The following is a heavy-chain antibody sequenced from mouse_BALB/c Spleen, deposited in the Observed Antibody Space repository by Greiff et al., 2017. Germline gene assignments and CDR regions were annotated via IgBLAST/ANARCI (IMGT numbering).Heavy chain of an antibody. CDR1: GFTFSDYY. V-gene: IGHV5-4*02. CDR2: ISDGGSYT. J-gene: IGHJ3*01. Sequence: EVQLVESGGGLVKPGGSLKLSCAASGFTFSDYYMYWVRQTPEKRLEWVATISDGGSYTYYPDSVKGRFTISRDNAKNNLYLQMSSLKSEDTAMYYCARDYRYDCWFAYWGQGTLVTVSA. D-gene: IGHD2-14*01. CDR3: ARDYRYDCWFAY.